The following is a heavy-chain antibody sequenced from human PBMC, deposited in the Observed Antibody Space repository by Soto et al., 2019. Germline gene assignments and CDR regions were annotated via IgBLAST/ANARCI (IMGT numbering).Heavy chain of an antibody. CDR3: ARGLEGWDIVVVPAATRFDY. Sequence: SETLSLTCAVSSGSISSSNWWSWVRQPPGKGLEWIGSIYYSGSTYYNPSLKSRVTISVDTSKNQFSLKLSSVTAADTAVYYCARGLEGWDIVVVPAATRFDYWGQGTLVTVSS. CDR1: SGSISSSNW. V-gene: IGHV4-39*01. CDR2: IYYSGST. J-gene: IGHJ4*02. D-gene: IGHD2-2*01.